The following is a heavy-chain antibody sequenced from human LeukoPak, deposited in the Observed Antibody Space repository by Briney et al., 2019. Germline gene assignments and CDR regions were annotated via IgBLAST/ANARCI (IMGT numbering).Heavy chain of an antibody. V-gene: IGHV1-69*13. CDR3: ASSLRYFDWSLSSYYYYGMDV. D-gene: IGHD3-9*01. CDR1: GGTFSSYA. Sequence: ASVKVSCKASGGTFSSYAISWVRQAPGQGLEWMGGIIPIFGTANYAQKFQGRVTITADESTSTAYMELSSLRPEDTAVYYCASSLRYFDWSLSSYYYYGMDVWGKGTTVTVSS. CDR2: IIPIFGTA. J-gene: IGHJ6*04.